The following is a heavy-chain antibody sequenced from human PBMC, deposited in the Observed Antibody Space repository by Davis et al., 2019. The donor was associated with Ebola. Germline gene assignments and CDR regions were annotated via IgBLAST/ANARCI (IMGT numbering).Heavy chain of an antibody. J-gene: IGHJ4*02. Sequence: ASVKVSCKASGFTFTSYGITWVRQAPGQGLEWMGWISPYNGNTNYAEKFRGRVTVTTDTSTSTAYMELSSLRSEDTAVYYCAIGYSSSWFPGDYFDYWGQGTLVTVSS. CDR3: AIGYSSSWFPGDYFDY. CDR2: ISPYNGNT. V-gene: IGHV1-18*01. CDR1: GFTFTSYG. D-gene: IGHD6-13*01.